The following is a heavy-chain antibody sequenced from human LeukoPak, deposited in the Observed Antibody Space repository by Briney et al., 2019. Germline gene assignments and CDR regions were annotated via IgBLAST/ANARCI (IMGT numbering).Heavy chain of an antibody. CDR2: IIPILGIA. J-gene: IGHJ6*02. Sequence: SVKVSCRASGGTFSSYTISWVRQAPGQGLEWMGRIIPILGIANYAQKFQGRVTITADKSTSTAHMELSSLRSEDTAVYYCARDRLTTSYYYGMDVWGQGTTVTVSS. CDR3: ARDRLTTSYYYGMDV. CDR1: GGTFSSYT. V-gene: IGHV1-69*04. D-gene: IGHD4/OR15-4a*01.